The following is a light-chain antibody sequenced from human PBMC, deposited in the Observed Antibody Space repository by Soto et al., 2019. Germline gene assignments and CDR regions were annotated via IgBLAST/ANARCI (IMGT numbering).Light chain of an antibody. Sequence: MTQSPSTLSASLGERVTITCRASQSIGRNLVWCQQKPGQAPRLLIYAASTRATGVPARFSGSGSGTEFTLTISSLQSEDFAVYYCQQYNNWPITFGQGTRLEIK. J-gene: IGKJ5*01. CDR2: AAS. V-gene: IGKV3-15*01. CDR1: QSIGRN. CDR3: QQYNNWPIT.